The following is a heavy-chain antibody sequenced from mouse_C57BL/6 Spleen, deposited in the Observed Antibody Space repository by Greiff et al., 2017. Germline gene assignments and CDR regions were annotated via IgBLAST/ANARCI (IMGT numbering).Heavy chain of an antibody. CDR2: ISSGGDYI. J-gene: IGHJ4*01. D-gene: IGHD2-10*01. V-gene: IGHV5-9-1*02. CDR3: TRSLLNSGAMDY. CDR1: GFTFSSYA. Sequence: DVMLVESGEGLVKPGGSLKLSCAASGFTFSSYAMSWVRQTPEKRLEWVAYISSGGDYIYYADTVKGRFTISRDNARNTLYLQMSSLKSEDTAMYYCTRSLLNSGAMDYWGQGTSVTVSS.